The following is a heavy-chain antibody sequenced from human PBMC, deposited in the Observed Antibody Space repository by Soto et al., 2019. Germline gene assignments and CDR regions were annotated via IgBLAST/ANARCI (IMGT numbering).Heavy chain of an antibody. Sequence: PGGYLRLSCAASGFTFSSYGKHWVRQAPGKGLERVAVISYDGSNKYYADSVKGRFTISRDNSKNTLYLQMNSLRAEDTAVYYLSRGYYDFWSGYYDDYCGQGSLVTGSS. CDR3: SRGYYDFWSGYYDDY. V-gene: IGHV3-30*03. J-gene: IGHJ4*02. CDR1: GFTFSSYG. D-gene: IGHD3-3*01. CDR2: ISYDGSNK.